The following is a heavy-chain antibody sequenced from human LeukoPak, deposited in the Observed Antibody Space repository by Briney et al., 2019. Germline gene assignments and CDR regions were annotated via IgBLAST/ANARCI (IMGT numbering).Heavy chain of an antibody. J-gene: IGHJ4*02. Sequence: GGSLRLSCAASGFTFSSYGMSWARQAPGKGLEWVSAISGSGGSTYYADSVKGRFTISRDNSKNTLYLQMNSLRAEDTAVYYCAKHYCGGDCYPTDFDYWGQGTLVTVSS. CDR3: AKHYCGGDCYPTDFDY. D-gene: IGHD2-21*02. V-gene: IGHV3-23*01. CDR2: ISGSGGST. CDR1: GFTFSSYG.